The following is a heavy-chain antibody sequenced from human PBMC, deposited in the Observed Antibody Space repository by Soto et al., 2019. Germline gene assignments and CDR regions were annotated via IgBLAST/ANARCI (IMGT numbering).Heavy chain of an antibody. Sequence: PSETLSLTCTVSGGSISSGAYYWSWIRQHPGKGLEWIGYIHYSGTTHYSPSLKSRVTMSVDTSKNHFSLMVTSVTAADTAVYFCARTTEYGSLAGYHHFDSWGQGTLVTVSS. CDR2: IHYSGTT. V-gene: IGHV4-31*03. J-gene: IGHJ4*02. CDR3: ARTTEYGSLAGYHHFDS. CDR1: GGSISSGAYY. D-gene: IGHD3-9*01.